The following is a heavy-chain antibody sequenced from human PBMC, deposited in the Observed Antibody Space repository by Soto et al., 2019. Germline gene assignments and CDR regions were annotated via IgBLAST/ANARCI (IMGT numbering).Heavy chain of an antibody. V-gene: IGHV3-30*04. CDR3: ARDRDSSYFPPPYYFDS. D-gene: IGHD4-4*01. CDR2: ISYDGSKT. CDR1: AFTFRSYT. Sequence: PGGSLRLSCAASAFTFRSYTMHWVRQAPGKGLEWVATISYDGSKTNYADSVRGRFTISRDNSKSTLFLQMDSLRPEDTAVHSCARDRDSSYFPPPYYFDSWGQGTLVTVSS. J-gene: IGHJ4*02.